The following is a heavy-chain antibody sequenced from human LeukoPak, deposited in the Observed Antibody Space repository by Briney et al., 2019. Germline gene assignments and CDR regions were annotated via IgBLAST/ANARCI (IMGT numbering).Heavy chain of an antibody. CDR3: AKAWPAAGTFDS. Sequence: GRSLRLSCAASGFTFSSYAMTWVRQAPGKGLEWVSTILPGGGDTYYADSVKGRFTISRDTSKNTLYLQMNTLRVEDTAVYYCAKAWPAAGTFDSWGQGSLVTVSS. V-gene: IGHV3-23*01. CDR1: GFTFSSYA. D-gene: IGHD6-13*01. J-gene: IGHJ4*02. CDR2: ILPGGGDT.